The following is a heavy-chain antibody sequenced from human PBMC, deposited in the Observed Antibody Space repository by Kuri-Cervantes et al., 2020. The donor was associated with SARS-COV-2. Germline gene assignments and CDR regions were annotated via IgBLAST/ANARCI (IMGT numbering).Heavy chain of an antibody. D-gene: IGHD1-1*01. V-gene: IGHV1-8*01. CDR3: ARDSGDWNPDGLDI. CDR2: LNPDTGNT. J-gene: IGHJ3*02. CDR1: GYSFSSYD. Sequence: ASVKVSCKASGYSFSSYDINWVRQAAGQGLEWMGWLNPDTGNTDNAKEFQGRVTMTTDTSINTAYMEVGSLSFEDTAIYYCARDSGDWNPDGLDIWGQGTMVTVSS.